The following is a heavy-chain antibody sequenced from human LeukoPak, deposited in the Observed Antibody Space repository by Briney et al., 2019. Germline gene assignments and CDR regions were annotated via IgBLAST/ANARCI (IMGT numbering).Heavy chain of an antibody. CDR2: IYYSGST. CDR3: ARDQGNYYDSSGTYYMDV. D-gene: IGHD3-22*01. CDR1: GGSISSGDYY. Sequence: SETLSLTCTVSGGSISSGDYYWSWIRQPPGKGLEWIGYIYYSGSTYYNPFLKSRVTISVDTSKNQFSLKLSSVTAADTAVYYCARDQGNYYDSSGTYYMDVWGKGTTVTVSS. J-gene: IGHJ6*03. V-gene: IGHV4-30-4*01.